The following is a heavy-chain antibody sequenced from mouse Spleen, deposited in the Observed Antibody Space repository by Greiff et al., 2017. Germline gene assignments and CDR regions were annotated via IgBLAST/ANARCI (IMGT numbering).Heavy chain of an antibody. CDR3: ARDGLRLPFDY. V-gene: IGHV3-6*01. Sequence: DVKLQESGPGLVKPSQSLSLTCSVTGYSITSGYYWNWIRQFPGNKLEWMGYISYDGSNNYNPSLKNRISITRDTSKNQFFLKLNSVTTEDTATYYCARDGLRLPFDYWGQGTTLTVSS. CDR1: GYSITSGYY. CDR2: ISYDGSN. J-gene: IGHJ2*01. D-gene: IGHD1-2*01.